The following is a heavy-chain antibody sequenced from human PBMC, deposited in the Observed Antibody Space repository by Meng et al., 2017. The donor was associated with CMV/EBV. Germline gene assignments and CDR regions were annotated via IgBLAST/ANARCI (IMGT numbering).Heavy chain of an antibody. Sequence: GGSLRPSCAASGFTFSSHSMNWVRQAPGKGLEWVSSMSSSSSYIYYADSVKGRFTISRDNAKNSLYLQMNSLRAEDTAVYYCARYYYGSGSYSGAFDIWGQGTMVTVSS. CDR1: GFTFSSHS. J-gene: IGHJ3*02. CDR3: ARYYYGSGSYSGAFDI. CDR2: MSSSSSYI. D-gene: IGHD3-10*01. V-gene: IGHV3-21*01.